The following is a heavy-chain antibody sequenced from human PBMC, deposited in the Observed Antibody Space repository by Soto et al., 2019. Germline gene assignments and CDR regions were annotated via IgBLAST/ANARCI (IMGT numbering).Heavy chain of an antibody. J-gene: IGHJ4*02. CDR1: GFTFSSYS. Sequence: EVQLVESGGGLVKPGGSLRLSCAASGFTFSSYSMNWVRQAPGKGLEWVSSISSSSYIYYADSVKGRFTISRDNAKNSLYLQMNSLRAEDTAVYYCASGGVYDSSGPEDYFDYWGQGTLVTVSS. CDR3: ASGGVYDSSGPEDYFDY. D-gene: IGHD3-22*01. V-gene: IGHV3-21*01. CDR2: ISSSSYI.